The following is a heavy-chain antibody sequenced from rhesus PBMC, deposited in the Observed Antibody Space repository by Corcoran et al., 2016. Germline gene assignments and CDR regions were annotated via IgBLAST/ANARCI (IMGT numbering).Heavy chain of an antibody. Sequence: QVQLQESGPGLVKPSETLSLTCAVSCDPISGYYWKCHRQPPGTGLDWIGYICGSSGRTYYNPALKSRVTISTDTSKNQFSLKLSSVTAADTAVYYCAINPYGSSYVRYFDLWGPGTPITISS. CDR3: AINPYGSSYVRYFDL. D-gene: IGHD4-29*01. CDR1: CDPISGYY. V-gene: IGHV4-165*02. J-gene: IGHJ2*01. CDR2: ICGSSGRT.